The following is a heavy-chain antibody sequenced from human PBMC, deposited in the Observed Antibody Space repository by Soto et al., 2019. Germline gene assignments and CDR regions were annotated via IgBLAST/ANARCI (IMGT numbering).Heavy chain of an antibody. CDR3: AKREGGRDTALVF. J-gene: IGHJ4*02. Sequence: GGSLRLSGAASGFIFSSDSMTWVRQAPGKGLEWVSGISGSGSGTYYADSVKGRFTISRDYSKKTVYLQMNSLRGEDTAVYYCAKREGGRDTALVFCGQGTLVTVSS. CDR1: GFIFSSDS. V-gene: IGHV3-23*01. CDR2: ISGSGSGT. D-gene: IGHD5-18*01.